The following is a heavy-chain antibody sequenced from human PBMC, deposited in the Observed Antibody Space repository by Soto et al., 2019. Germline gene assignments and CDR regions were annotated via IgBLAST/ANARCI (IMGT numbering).Heavy chain of an antibody. CDR1: GFTFGDYA. J-gene: IGHJ4*02. Sequence: GGSLGLSCTASGFTFGDYAMSWFRQAPGKGLEWVGFIRSKAYGGTTEYAASVKGRFTISRDDSKSIAYLQMNSLKTEDTAVYYCTSVLRFLEWLPKHWGQGTLVTVSS. V-gene: IGHV3-49*03. D-gene: IGHD3-3*01. CDR2: IRSKAYGGTT. CDR3: TSVLRFLEWLPKH.